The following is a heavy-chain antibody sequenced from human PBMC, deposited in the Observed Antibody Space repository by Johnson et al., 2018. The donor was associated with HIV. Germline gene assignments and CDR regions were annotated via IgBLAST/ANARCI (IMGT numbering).Heavy chain of an antibody. J-gene: IGHJ3*02. CDR3: ARETHYYDSSGYYVDAFEI. V-gene: IGHV3-20*04. D-gene: IGHD3-22*01. CDR1: GFTFDDYD. Sequence: VQLVESGGGVVRPGGSLRLSCAASGFTFDDYDMSWVRQAPGKGLEWVSSINWNGGSTGYADSVKGRFTISRDNAKNSLYLQMNSLRAADTALYYCARETHYYDSSGYYVDAFEIWGQGTMVTVSS. CDR2: INWNGGST.